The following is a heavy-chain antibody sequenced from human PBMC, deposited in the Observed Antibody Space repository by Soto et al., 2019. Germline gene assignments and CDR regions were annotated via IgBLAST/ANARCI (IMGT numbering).Heavy chain of an antibody. D-gene: IGHD3-10*01. CDR1: GFTFSSYA. CDR2: ISGSGGST. CDR3: AKGLTMTMVRGVIDY. V-gene: IGHV3-23*01. Sequence: GGSLRLSCAASGFTFSSYAMSWVRQAPGKGLEWVSAISGSGGSTYYADSVKGRFTISRDNSKNTLYLQMNSLRAEDTAVYYCAKGLTMTMVRGVIDYWGQGTLVTVSS. J-gene: IGHJ4*02.